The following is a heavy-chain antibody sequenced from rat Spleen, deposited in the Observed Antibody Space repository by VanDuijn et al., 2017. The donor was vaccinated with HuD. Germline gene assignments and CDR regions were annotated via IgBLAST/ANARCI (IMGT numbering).Heavy chain of an antibody. D-gene: IGHD4-6*01. V-gene: IGHV5S23*01. CDR2: ISPRAYST. CDR3: ARHWGY. J-gene: IGHJ2*01. CDR1: GFTFSVYD. Sequence: EVQLVESGGGLVQPGRSLRLSCSASGFTFSVYDMAWVRQAPTRGLEWVASISPRAYSTYYRDSVKGRFTVSRDNAKSTLFLQMDSLRSEDTATYYCARHWGYWGQGVMVTVSS.